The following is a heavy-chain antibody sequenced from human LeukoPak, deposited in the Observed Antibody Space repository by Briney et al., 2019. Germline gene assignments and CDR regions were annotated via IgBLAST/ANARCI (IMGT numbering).Heavy chain of an antibody. CDR2: IYAGNSDT. J-gene: IGHJ4*02. CDR3: ARRFCTSTSCYPFDY. CDR1: GYNFTNYW. Sequence: GESLKISCKGSGYNFTNYWIDWVRQMPGKGLEWMGIIYAGNSDTRYSPSFQGQVTISADKSISTAYLQWSSLKASDTAMYYCARRFCTSTSCYPFDYWGQGTLVTVSS. V-gene: IGHV5-51*01. D-gene: IGHD2-2*01.